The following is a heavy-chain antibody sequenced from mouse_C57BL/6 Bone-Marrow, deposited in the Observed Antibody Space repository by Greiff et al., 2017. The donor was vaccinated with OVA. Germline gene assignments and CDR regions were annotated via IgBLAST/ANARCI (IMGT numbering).Heavy chain of an antibody. J-gene: IGHJ4*01. D-gene: IGHD1-1*01. V-gene: IGHV1-62-2*01. Sequence: QVQLKQSGAELVKPGASVKLSCKASGYTFTEYTIHWVKQRSGQGLEWIGWFYPGSGSIKYNEKFKDKATLTADKSSSTAYMELRSLTSEDSAVYFCARKGYYYGSSYRDAMDYWGQGTSVTVSS. CDR3: ARKGYYYGSSYRDAMDY. CDR2: FYPGSGSI. CDR1: GYTFTEYT.